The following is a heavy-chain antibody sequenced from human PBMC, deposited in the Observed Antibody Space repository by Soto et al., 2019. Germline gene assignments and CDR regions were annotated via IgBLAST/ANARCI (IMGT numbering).Heavy chain of an antibody. D-gene: IGHD3-10*01. Sequence: GGSLRLSCAASGFTFSSYAMSWVRQAPGKGLEWVSAISGSGGSTYYADSVKGRFTISRDNSKNTLYLQMNSLRAEDTAVYYCAKVNIVYYYGSGSPRGNFDYFDYWGQGTLVTVSS. V-gene: IGHV3-23*01. J-gene: IGHJ4*02. CDR1: GFTFSSYA. CDR3: AKVNIVYYYGSGSPRGNFDYFDY. CDR2: ISGSGGST.